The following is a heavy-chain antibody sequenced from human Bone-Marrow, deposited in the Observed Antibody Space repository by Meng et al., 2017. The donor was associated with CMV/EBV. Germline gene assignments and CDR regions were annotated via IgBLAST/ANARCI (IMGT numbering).Heavy chain of an antibody. CDR1: GFGFSAYW. V-gene: IGHV3-74*01. Sequence: GESLKISCAASGFGFSAYWMHWARQGPGKVLVWVSRINHDGSNTIYADSVKGRFTISRDNAKNTLYLQMNTLRAEDTAVYYCVREDGVDASRGNRFDPWGQGTLVTVSS. CDR2: INHDGSNT. D-gene: IGHD3-3*01. CDR3: VREDGVDASRGNRFDP. J-gene: IGHJ5*02.